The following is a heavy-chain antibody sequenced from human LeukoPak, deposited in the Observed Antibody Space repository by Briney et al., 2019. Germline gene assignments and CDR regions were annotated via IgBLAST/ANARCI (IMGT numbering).Heavy chain of an antibody. CDR2: VTSTNKI. D-gene: IGHD3-3*01. Sequence: GGSLRLPCVASGFTFSSHSINWVRHAPGKGLEWIATVTSTNKIHYADSVKGRFTISRDNAENSVYLQMNSLRDEDTAVYSCARAQTLFWEFDGFDIWGRGTKVTVSS. J-gene: IGHJ3*02. CDR3: ARAQTLFWEFDGFDI. CDR1: GFTFSSHS. V-gene: IGHV3-69-1*01.